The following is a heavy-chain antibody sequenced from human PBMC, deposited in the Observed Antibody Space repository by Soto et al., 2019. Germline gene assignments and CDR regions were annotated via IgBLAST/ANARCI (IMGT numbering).Heavy chain of an antibody. Sequence: HPGGSLRLSCAASEFTFSSYAMSWVRQAPGKGLEWVSGISGSGGSTYYADSVKGRFTISRDNAKNSMYLQMNSLRAEDTAVYYCARLYCRGGSCYSGDAFDIWGQGTMVTVSS. CDR1: EFTFSSYA. J-gene: IGHJ3*02. V-gene: IGHV3-23*01. CDR2: ISGSGGST. D-gene: IGHD2-15*01. CDR3: ARLYCRGGSCYSGDAFDI.